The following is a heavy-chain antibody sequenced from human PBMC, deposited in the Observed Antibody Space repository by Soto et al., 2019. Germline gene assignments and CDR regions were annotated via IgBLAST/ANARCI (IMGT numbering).Heavy chain of an antibody. D-gene: IGHD1-26*01. J-gene: IGHJ5*02. V-gene: IGHV4-39*01. Sequence: PSETLSLTXTVSGGSISSSSYYWGWIRQPPGKGLEWIGNIYYSGSTYYNPSLKSRVTISVDTSKNQFSLKLSSVTAADTAVYYCANIVGAYAWFDPWGQGTLVTVSS. CDR2: IYYSGST. CDR3: ANIVGAYAWFDP. CDR1: GGSISSSSYY.